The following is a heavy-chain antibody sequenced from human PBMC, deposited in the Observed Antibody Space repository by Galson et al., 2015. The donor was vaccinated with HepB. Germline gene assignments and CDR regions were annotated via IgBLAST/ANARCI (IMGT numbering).Heavy chain of an antibody. CDR2: ISNSGGST. CDR3: AKGVPGIAAAGTGYFQH. V-gene: IGHV3-23*01. J-gene: IGHJ1*01. Sequence: SLRLSCAASGFTFSTYAMSWVRQAPGKGLEWVSAISNSGGSTYYADSVKGRFTISRDNSKNTLYLQMNSLRAEDTAVYYCAKGVPGIAAAGTGYFQHWGQGTLVTVSS. D-gene: IGHD6-13*01. CDR1: GFTFSTYA.